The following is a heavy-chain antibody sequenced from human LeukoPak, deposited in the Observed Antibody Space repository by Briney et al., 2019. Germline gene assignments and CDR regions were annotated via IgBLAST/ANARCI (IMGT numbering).Heavy chain of an antibody. V-gene: IGHV3-23*01. Sequence: PGGSLRLSCAASGFAFKDSAMTWVRQAPGKGLEWVSLISASGANTYSTDSVKGRFTLSRDNSENTLYLQMNSLRAGDTAVYYCARAYRLGYWGQGTLVTVSS. CDR1: GFAFKDSA. CDR2: ISASGANT. CDR3: ARAYRLGY. J-gene: IGHJ4*02. D-gene: IGHD4-11*01.